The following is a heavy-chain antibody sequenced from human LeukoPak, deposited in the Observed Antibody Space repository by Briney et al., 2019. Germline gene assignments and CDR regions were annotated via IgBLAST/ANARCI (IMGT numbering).Heavy chain of an antibody. CDR3: ARSGRGIAAAGTGDY. D-gene: IGHD6-13*01. CDR2: ISSSSTI. J-gene: IGHJ4*02. CDR1: GFTFSSYS. Sequence: GGSLRLSCAASGFTFSSYSMNWVRQAPGKGLEWVSYISSSSTIYCADSVKGRFTISRDNAKNSLYLQMNSLRAEDTAVYYCARSGRGIAAAGTGDYWGQGTLVTVSS. V-gene: IGHV3-48*04.